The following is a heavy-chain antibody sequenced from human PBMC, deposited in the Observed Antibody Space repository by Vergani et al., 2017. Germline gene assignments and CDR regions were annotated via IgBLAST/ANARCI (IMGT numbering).Heavy chain of an antibody. D-gene: IGHD3-10*01. CDR1: DSSIMTNPY. Sequence: QVQLQESGPGLVKPSETLTPPCDMSDSSIMTNPYWGWFRQSPGKGLEWIGCIHHSGSTHYNSSLKTRVSISIVSSSKFSLSLTSVTAANTAIFYCARQRGSGGFFPSSYFYGMDVWGHGTTVTVSS. CDR3: ARQRGSGGFFPSSYFYGMDV. CDR2: IHHSGST. J-gene: IGHJ6*02. V-gene: IGHV4-38-2*01.